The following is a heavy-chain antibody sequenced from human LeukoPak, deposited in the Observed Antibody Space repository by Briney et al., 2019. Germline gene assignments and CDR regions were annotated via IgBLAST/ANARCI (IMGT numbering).Heavy chain of an antibody. CDR3: ARGGNLEN. CDR1: GFTLSRYW. Sequence: GGALRLSCAASGFTLSRYWMSWVRQAPGKGLEWVANINEDGGERHYVDTVKGRFTISRDNAKNSLYLQMNSLRAEDTAVYYCARGGNLENWGRGTLVTVSS. CDR2: INEDGGER. V-gene: IGHV3-7*01. D-gene: IGHD1-14*01. J-gene: IGHJ4*02.